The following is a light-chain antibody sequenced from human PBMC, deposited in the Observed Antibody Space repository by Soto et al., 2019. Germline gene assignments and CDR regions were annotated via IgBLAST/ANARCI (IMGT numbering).Light chain of an antibody. Sequence: DIQMTQSPSSLSASVGDRVTITCRASQSISSYLNWYQQKPGKAPNLLIFAASSLQSGVPSRFSGSGSGTDFTLTISSLQPEDFATYFCQQTSSVPRTFGQGTKLEI. CDR2: AAS. CDR3: QQTSSVPRT. V-gene: IGKV1-39*01. J-gene: IGKJ2*01. CDR1: QSISSY.